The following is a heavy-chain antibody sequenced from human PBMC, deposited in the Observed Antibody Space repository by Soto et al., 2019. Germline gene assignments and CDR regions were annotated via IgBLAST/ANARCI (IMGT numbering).Heavy chain of an antibody. J-gene: IGHJ6*02. CDR2: ISYDGSNK. Sequence: GGSLRLSCAASGFTFSSYAMHWVRQAPGKGLEWVAVISYDGSNKYYAESVKGRFTISRDNSKNTLYLQMNSLRAEDTAVYYCARVGCSSTSCLNYYYYYGMDVWGQGTTVTVSS. CDR3: ARVGCSSTSCLNYYYYYGMDV. D-gene: IGHD2-2*01. V-gene: IGHV3-30-3*01. CDR1: GFTFSSYA.